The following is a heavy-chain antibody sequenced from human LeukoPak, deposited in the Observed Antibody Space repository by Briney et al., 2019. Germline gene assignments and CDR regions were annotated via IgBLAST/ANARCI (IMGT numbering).Heavy chain of an antibody. D-gene: IGHD3-3*01. CDR2: IYHSGST. CDR1: DGSISSYY. V-gene: IGHV4-38-2*02. Sequence: SXXXSLTCTVSDGSISSYYWSWLRQPPGKGLEWIGSIYHSGSTYYNPSLKSRVTISVDTSKNQFSLKPSSVTAADTAVYYCARDKGYDFHYYYYMDVWGKGTTVTVSS. CDR3: ARDKGYDFHYYYYMDV. J-gene: IGHJ6*03.